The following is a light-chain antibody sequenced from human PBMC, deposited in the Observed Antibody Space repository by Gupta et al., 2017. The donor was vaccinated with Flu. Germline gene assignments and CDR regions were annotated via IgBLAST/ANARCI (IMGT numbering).Light chain of an antibody. CDR2: GAS. Sequence: EVVMTQSPDTLSASPGERATLSCRASRDINTDLAWYQQKPGRAPRLVMYGASTRAAGVPARFSGSGYGAGYTLTISSLQPEDFAVYYCQQYNRWPPYTFGPGTKVEIK. V-gene: IGKV3-15*01. CDR1: RDINTD. J-gene: IGKJ3*01. CDR3: QQYNRWPPYT.